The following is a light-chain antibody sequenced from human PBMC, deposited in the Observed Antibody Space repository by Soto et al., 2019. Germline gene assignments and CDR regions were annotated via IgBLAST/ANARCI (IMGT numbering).Light chain of an antibody. J-gene: IGKJ2*03. V-gene: IGKV1-9*01. Sequence: EIQLTQSPSFLSASVGDRVTVSCRASQDINTYLAWFQQKPGKVPQLLVYPASTLQDGVPSRFSGRGSGTEFTLTINNLKPEDFATYYCQHLRAYPFSFGQGTKLDVK. CDR3: QHLRAYPFS. CDR2: PAS. CDR1: QDINTY.